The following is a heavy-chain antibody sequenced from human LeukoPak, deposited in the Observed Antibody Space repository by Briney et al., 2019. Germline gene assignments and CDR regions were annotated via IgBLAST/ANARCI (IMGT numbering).Heavy chain of an antibody. CDR3: ASTNAAMVTGWGFDY. CDR2: INHSGST. Sequence: SETLSLTCAVYGGSFSGYYWSWFRQPPGKGLEWIGEINHSGSTNYNPSLKSRVTISVDTSKNQFSLKLSSVTAADTAVYYCASTNAAMVTGWGFDYWGQGTLVTVSS. J-gene: IGHJ4*02. CDR1: GGSFSGYY. D-gene: IGHD5-18*01. V-gene: IGHV4-34*01.